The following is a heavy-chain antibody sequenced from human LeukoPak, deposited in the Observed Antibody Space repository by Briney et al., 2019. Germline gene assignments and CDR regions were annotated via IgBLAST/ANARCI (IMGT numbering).Heavy chain of an antibody. CDR2: INPDSSGT. J-gene: IGHJ4*02. CDR3: ARSHRTYHFDY. Sequence: GASVKVSCKASGYTFTGYHMHWVRQAPGQGLEWMGWINPDSSGTNYAQKFQGRVTMTRDTSISTAYMELSRLTSDDTAVYYCARSHRTYHFDYWGQGTLVTVSS. D-gene: IGHD3-16*02. CDR1: GYTFTGYH. V-gene: IGHV1-2*02.